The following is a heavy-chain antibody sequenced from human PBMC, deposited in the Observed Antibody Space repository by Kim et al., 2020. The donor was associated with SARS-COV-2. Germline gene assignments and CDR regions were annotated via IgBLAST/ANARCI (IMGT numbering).Heavy chain of an antibody. Sequence: GESLKISCEGSGYIFGNHWITWVRQRPGKGLEWMGRIDCSDSYVNYSPSFQGLVTMSSDKSMSTAYLQWSSLEASDSAVYYCARHKVADTAMALLEDWGQGTLVTVST. CDR2: IDCSDSYV. CDR1: GYIFGNHW. V-gene: IGHV5-10-1*01. D-gene: IGHD5-18*01. CDR3: ARHKVADTAMALLED. J-gene: IGHJ4*02.